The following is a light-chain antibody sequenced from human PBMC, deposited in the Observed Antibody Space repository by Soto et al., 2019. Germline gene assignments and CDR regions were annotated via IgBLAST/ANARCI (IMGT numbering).Light chain of an antibody. V-gene: IGLV2-11*01. Sequence: PTQPRSWAGSPGRPVPITCTETCSDIGGYNYVSWYQQHPGKALKLIIFDVSERPSGVPARFSGSKSGNTASLTISGLLSYDEADHSCCTYAGSSTYVFASWT. CDR1: CSDIGGYNY. CDR3: CTYAGSSTYV. J-gene: IGLJ1*01. CDR2: DVS.